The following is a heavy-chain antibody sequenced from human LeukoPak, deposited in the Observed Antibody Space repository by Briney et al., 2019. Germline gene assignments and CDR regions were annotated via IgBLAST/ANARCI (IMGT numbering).Heavy chain of an antibody. CDR3: AKYGNSGWVIDN. CDR1: GGSIASNY. D-gene: IGHD6-19*01. Sequence: SETLSLTCTVSGGSIASNYWTWIRQPPGKGLEYIGYIYYTGGTNYNPSLKSRVTISVDTSKNQFSLKLTSVSAADTAVYFCAKYGNSGWVIDNWGQGTLVTVSS. V-gene: IGHV4-59*08. CDR2: IYYTGGT. J-gene: IGHJ4*02.